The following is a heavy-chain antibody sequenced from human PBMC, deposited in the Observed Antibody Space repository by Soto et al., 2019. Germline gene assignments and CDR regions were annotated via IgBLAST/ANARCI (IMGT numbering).Heavy chain of an antibody. D-gene: IGHD6-13*01. CDR3: ATAGYSSRVTVWFDP. CDR2: IIPILGIA. V-gene: IGHV1-69*02. J-gene: IGHJ5*02. Sequence: SVKVSCKASGGTFSSYTISWVRQAPGQGLEWMGRIIPILGIANYAQKFQGRVTITADESTSTAYMELSSLRSEDTAVYYCATAGYSSRVTVWFDPWGQGTLVTVSS. CDR1: GGTFSSYT.